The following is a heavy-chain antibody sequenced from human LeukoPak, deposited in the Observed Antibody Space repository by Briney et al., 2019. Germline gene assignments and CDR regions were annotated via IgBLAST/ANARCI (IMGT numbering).Heavy chain of an antibody. Sequence: GGSLRLSCAASGFTFSSYWMHWVRQAPGKGLVWVSRNNSDGSSTSYADSVKGRFTISRDNAKNTLYLQMNSLRAEDTAVYYCATSVEMATADYWGQGTLVTVSS. J-gene: IGHJ4*02. D-gene: IGHD5-24*01. CDR1: GFTFSSYW. CDR3: ATSVEMATADY. CDR2: NNSDGSST. V-gene: IGHV3-74*01.